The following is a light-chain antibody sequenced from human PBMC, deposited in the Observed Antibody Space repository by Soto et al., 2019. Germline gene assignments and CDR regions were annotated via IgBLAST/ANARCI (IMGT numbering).Light chain of an antibody. J-gene: IGKJ4*01. Sequence: EMVLTQSPGTLSLSAWESATLACRASQSVSSSYLAWYQQKPGQAPRLLIYGASSRATGIPDRFSGSGSGTDFTLTISRLEPEDFAVYYCQQYGSSPLTFGGGTKVDIK. V-gene: IGKV3-20*01. CDR3: QQYGSSPLT. CDR1: QSVSSSY. CDR2: GAS.